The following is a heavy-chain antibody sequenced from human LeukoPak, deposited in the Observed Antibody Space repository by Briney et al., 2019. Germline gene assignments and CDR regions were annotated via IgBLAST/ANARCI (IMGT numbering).Heavy chain of an antibody. D-gene: IGHD2-2*01. J-gene: IGHJ4*02. CDR3: ARRRGQLPHDH. Sequence: SETLSLTCAVYGGSFSGYYWSWIRQPPGKGREWIGEINHSGSTNYNPSLKSRVTISVDTSKNQFSLKLSSVTAADTAVYYCARRRGQLPHDHWGQGTLVTVSS. V-gene: IGHV4-34*01. CDR2: INHSGST. CDR1: GGSFSGYY.